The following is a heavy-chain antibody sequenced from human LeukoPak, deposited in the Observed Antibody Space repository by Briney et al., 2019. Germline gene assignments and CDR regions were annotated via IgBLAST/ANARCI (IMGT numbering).Heavy chain of an antibody. CDR3: AKALTSGWYLDAFNI. CDR2: ISYDGSNK. J-gene: IGHJ3*02. CDR1: GFTFSSCG. D-gene: IGHD6-19*01. Sequence: GGSLRLSCAASGFTFSSCGMHWVRQAPGKGLEWVAVISYDGSNKSYADSVKGRFTISRDNSKNTLFREMNSLRAEDTAVYYCAKALTSGWYLDAFNIWGQGTMVTVSS. V-gene: IGHV3-30*18.